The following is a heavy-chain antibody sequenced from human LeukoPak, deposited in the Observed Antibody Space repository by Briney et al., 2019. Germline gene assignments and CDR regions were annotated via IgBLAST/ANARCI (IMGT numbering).Heavy chain of an antibody. D-gene: IGHD6-13*01. CDR3: ARPRRGSSWYDY. CDR1: GYTFTGYY. CDR2: INPNSGGT. V-gene: IGHV1-2*06. Sequence: GASVKVSCKASGYTFTGYYMHWVRQATGQGLEWMGRINPNSGGTNYAQKFQGRVSMTRDTSISTAYMELSRLRSDDTAVYYFARPRRGSSWYDYWGQGTLVTVS. J-gene: IGHJ4*02.